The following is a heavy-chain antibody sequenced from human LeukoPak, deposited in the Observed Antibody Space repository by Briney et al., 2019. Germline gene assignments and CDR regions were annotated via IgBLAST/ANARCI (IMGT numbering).Heavy chain of an antibody. Sequence: PSETLSLTRTVSGGSISSYCWSWIRQPPGKGLEWIGYIYYSGSTNYNPSLKSRVTISVDTSKNQFSLKLSSVTAADTAVYYCARDSYGTQNWFDPWGQGTLVTVSS. CDR1: GGSISSYC. CDR3: ARDSYGTQNWFDP. J-gene: IGHJ5*02. V-gene: IGHV4-59*01. CDR2: IYYSGST. D-gene: IGHD1-14*01.